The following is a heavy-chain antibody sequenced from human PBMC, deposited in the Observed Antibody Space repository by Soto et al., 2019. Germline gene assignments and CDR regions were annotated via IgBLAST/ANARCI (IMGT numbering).Heavy chain of an antibody. CDR1: GFTFTSSA. J-gene: IGHJ6*02. V-gene: IGHV1-58*01. CDR3: AARTRTIVDYYYGMDV. D-gene: IGHD1-7*01. CDR2: IVVGSGNT. Sequence: SVKVSCKASGFTFTSSAVQWVRQARGQRLEWIGWIVVGSGNTNYAQKFQERVTITRDMSTSTAYMELSSLRSEDTAVYYCAARTRTIVDYYYGMDVCGQGTTVTVSS.